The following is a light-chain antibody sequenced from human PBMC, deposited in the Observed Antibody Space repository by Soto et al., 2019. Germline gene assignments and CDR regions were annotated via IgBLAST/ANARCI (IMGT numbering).Light chain of an antibody. V-gene: IGLV2-14*03. CDR1: SSDVGGYNY. CDR3: NSYTTSSTYV. CDR2: DVS. J-gene: IGLJ1*01. Sequence: QSALTQPASVSGSPGQSIAISCTGTSSDVGGYNYVSWYQQHPGKAPKLMIYDVSNRPSGVSDRFSGSKSGNTASLTISGHQAEDEADYYCNSYTTSSTYVIGTGTKVTVL.